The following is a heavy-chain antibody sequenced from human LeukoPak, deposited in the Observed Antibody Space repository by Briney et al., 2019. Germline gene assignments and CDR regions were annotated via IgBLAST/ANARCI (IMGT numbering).Heavy chain of an antibody. V-gene: IGHV4-61*05. CDR3: ARSNSFYYDS. J-gene: IGHJ5*02. CDR1: GGSISSSSYC. D-gene: IGHD3-16*01. Sequence: SEILSLTCTVSGGSISSSSYCWGWIRQPPGKGLEWFAYIYYSGSTTYNPSLKSRVIISVDTSKNQFSLRLSSVTAADTAVYYCARSNSFYYDSWGQGTLVTVSS. CDR2: IYYSGST.